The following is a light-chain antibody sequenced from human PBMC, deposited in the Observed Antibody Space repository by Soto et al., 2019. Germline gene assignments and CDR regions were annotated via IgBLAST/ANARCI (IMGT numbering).Light chain of an antibody. CDR2: EVN. V-gene: IGLV2-14*01. CDR1: SSDVGGYNF. Sequence: QAVVTQPASVSGSPGQSITISCTGTSSDVGGYNFVSWYQQHPGKAPKLMIYEVNNRPSGVSNRFSGSKSGNTASLTISGLQAEDEADYYCSSYTSSSTLGVFGTGTKVTVL. J-gene: IGLJ1*01. CDR3: SSYTSSSTLGV.